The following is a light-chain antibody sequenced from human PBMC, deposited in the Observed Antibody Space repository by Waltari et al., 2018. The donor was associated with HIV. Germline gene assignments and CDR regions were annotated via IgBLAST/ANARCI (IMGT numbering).Light chain of an antibody. J-gene: IGKJ1*01. CDR2: KAS. CDR3: QQYNSYSRA. CDR1: QSISNW. V-gene: IGKV1-5*03. Sequence: DIQMTQSPSTLSASVGDRVTITCRASQSISNWLAWYQQKPGKAPNLLIYKASTLKTGVPSRFSGSGSGTEFTLTISSLQPDDFATYYCQQYNSYSRAFGQGTKVE.